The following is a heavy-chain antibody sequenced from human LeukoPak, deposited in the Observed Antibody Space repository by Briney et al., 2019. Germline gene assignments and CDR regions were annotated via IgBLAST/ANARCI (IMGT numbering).Heavy chain of an antibody. D-gene: IGHD3-10*01. CDR1: GFTFSSYE. CDR2: ISSSGSTI. V-gene: IGHV3-48*03. Sequence: GGSLRLSCAASGFTFSSYEMNWVRQAPGKGLEWVSYISSSGSTIYYADSVKGRFTISRDNAKNSLYLQMNSLRAEDTAVYYCARSILSGGSGSYYTALGYWGQGTLVTVSS. J-gene: IGHJ4*02. CDR3: ARSILSGGSGSYYTALGY.